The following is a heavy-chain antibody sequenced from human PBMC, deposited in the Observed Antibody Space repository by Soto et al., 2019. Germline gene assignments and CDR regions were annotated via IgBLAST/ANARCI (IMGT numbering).Heavy chain of an antibody. CDR3: AREGLGYCSGGSCYSAHFDY. Sequence: GGSLRLSCAASGFTFSSYGMHWVRQAPGKGLEWVAVIWYDGSNKYYADSVKGRFTISRDNSKNTLYLQMNSLRAEDTAVYYCAREGLGYCSGGSCYSAHFDYWGQGTLVTVSS. CDR1: GFTFSSYG. V-gene: IGHV3-33*01. J-gene: IGHJ4*02. CDR2: IWYDGSNK. D-gene: IGHD2-15*01.